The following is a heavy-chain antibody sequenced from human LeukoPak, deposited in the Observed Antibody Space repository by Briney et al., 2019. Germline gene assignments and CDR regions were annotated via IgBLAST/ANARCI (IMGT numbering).Heavy chain of an antibody. CDR1: GGSFSGYY. CDR3: ARLRVVVAAKPYYYYYGMDV. Sequence: SETLSLTCAVYGGSFSGYYWSWIRQPPGKGLEWIGEINHSGSTNYNPSLKSRVTISVDTSKNQFSLKLSSVTAADTAVYYCARLRVVVAAKPYYYYYGMDVWGQGTTVTVSS. V-gene: IGHV4-34*01. J-gene: IGHJ6*02. D-gene: IGHD2-15*01. CDR2: INHSGST.